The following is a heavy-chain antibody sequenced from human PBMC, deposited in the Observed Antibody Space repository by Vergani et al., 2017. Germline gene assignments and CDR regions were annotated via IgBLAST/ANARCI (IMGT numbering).Heavy chain of an antibody. CDR2: IYYDGSKK. D-gene: IGHD3-16*01. J-gene: IGHJ4*02. V-gene: IGHV3-33*06. Sequence: QVQLVESGGGVVQPGRSLRLSCTSSGFTFSTYAMHWVRQAPVKGLEWVAIIYYDGSKKYYADSVKGRFTISRDNSRNTLDLLMSSLRAEDTAIYYCAKHFRGWGIDYWGQGTQVIVSS. CDR1: GFTFSTYA. CDR3: AKHFRGWGIDY.